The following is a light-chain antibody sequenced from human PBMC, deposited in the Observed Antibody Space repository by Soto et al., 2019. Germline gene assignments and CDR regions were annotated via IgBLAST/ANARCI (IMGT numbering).Light chain of an antibody. V-gene: IGLV1-47*01. CDR2: STD. CDR1: SSNIGTNY. CDR3: AAWDDSLSGPV. Sequence: QSVLTQSPSASGTPGQRVTVSCSGSSSNIGTNYVYWYQQLPGTAPKVLIYSTDKQPSGVPDRFSGSKSGTSASLAISGLRSEDEADYYCAAWDDSLSGPVFGGGTKLTVL. J-gene: IGLJ2*01.